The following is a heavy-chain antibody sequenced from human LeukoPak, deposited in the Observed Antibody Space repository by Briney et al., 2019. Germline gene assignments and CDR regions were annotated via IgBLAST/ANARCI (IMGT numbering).Heavy chain of an antibody. CDR1: GGAFSSYT. CDR2: IISVFGTT. Sequence: SVKVSCKASGGAFSSYTFSWVRQAPGHGLEWMGEIISVFGTTNYAPTFQGRVTITTDKSTSTAYMVLSNLRSGDTAFYYCARATPGYYFDYWGQGTLVTVSS. D-gene: IGHD2-2*03. CDR3: ARATPGYYFDY. J-gene: IGHJ4*02. V-gene: IGHV1-69*05.